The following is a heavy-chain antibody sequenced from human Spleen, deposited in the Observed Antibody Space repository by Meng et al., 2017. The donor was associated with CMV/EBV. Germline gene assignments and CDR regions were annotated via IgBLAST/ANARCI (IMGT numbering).Heavy chain of an antibody. Sequence: GESLKISCAASGFTFSSYSMNWVRQAPGKGLEWVAFIRYDGSNKYYADFVKGRFTISRDNSKNTLYLQMNSLRAEDTAVYYCAKDEVVSATNYYYGMDVWGQGTTVTVSS. J-gene: IGHJ6*02. D-gene: IGHD2-15*01. V-gene: IGHV3-30*02. CDR1: GFTFSSYS. CDR2: IRYDGSNK. CDR3: AKDEVVSATNYYYGMDV.